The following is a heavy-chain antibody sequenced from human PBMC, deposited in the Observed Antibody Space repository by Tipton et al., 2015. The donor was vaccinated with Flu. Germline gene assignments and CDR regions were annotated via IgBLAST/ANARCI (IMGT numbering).Heavy chain of an antibody. D-gene: IGHD1-26*01. CDR1: GFTFDGYA. Sequence: SLRLSCEASGFTFDGYAMHWVRQPPGKGLEWVSGISWNSGNIGYADSVKGRFTISRDNARASLFLQMNSLRPEDTAVYYCAKDRDSGSYYYYAMDVGGQGTTVIVSS. CDR2: ISWNSGNI. CDR3: AKDRDSGSYYYYAMDV. J-gene: IGHJ6*02. V-gene: IGHV3-9*01.